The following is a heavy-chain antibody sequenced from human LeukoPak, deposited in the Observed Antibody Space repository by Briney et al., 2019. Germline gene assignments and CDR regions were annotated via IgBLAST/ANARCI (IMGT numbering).Heavy chain of an antibody. CDR3: AKDRANIGPVSHFDS. CDR1: GFTFSSYA. V-gene: IGHV3-23*01. CDR2: ISGSGDTT. Sequence: GGSLRLSCAASGFTFSSYAMGWVRQAPGKGLEWLSTISGSGDTTYYADSVKGRFTISRDESKNTLYLQMHGLRAEDTAVYYCAKDRANIGPVSHFDSWGQGTLVTVSS. D-gene: IGHD2-2*01. J-gene: IGHJ4*02.